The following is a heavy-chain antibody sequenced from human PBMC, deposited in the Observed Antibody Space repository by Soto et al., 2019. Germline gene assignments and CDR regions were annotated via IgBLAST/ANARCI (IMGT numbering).Heavy chain of an antibody. J-gene: IGHJ4*02. CDR3: ARGGHVVVVTAALDY. D-gene: IGHD2-21*02. V-gene: IGHV1-46*01. CDR1: GDTFTDYY. Sequence: QVQLMQSGAEVKKPGASVKVSCKASGDTFTDYYIHWVRQAPGQGLEWMGTVNPSGGHTTYAQHFLGRVTMPRDTSTSTLYMELSSLTSDDTAAYYCARGGHVVVVTAALDYWGQGTLVTVSS. CDR2: VNPSGGHT.